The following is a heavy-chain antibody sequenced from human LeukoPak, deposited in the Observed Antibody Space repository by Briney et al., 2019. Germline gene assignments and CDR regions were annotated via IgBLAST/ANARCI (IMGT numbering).Heavy chain of an antibody. CDR1: GFTFSYYY. J-gene: IGHJ3*02. CDR3: ARGGQGDGYSADEAFDI. D-gene: IGHD5-24*01. CDR2: ISGSGSTI. V-gene: IGHV3-11*04. Sequence: GGSLRLSCTASGFTFSYYYMSWIRQAPGKGLEWVSYISGSGSTIYYADSVKGRFTISRDNAKNSLYLQMNSLRAEDTAVYYCARGGQGDGYSADEAFDIWGQGTMVTVSS.